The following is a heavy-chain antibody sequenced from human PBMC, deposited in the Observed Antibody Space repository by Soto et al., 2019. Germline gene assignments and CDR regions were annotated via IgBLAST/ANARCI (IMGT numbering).Heavy chain of an antibody. Sequence: GSGPTLVNPTETLTLTCTVSGFSLSNARMGVSWIRQPPGKALEWLAHIFSNDEKSYSTSLKSRLTISKDTSKSQVVLTMTNMDPVDTATYYCARILAFQRPRVSLYYYYGMDVWGQGTTVTVSS. CDR2: IFSNDEK. CDR1: GFSLSNARMG. CDR3: ARILAFQRPRVSLYYYYGMDV. V-gene: IGHV2-26*01. J-gene: IGHJ6*02. D-gene: IGHD2-15*01.